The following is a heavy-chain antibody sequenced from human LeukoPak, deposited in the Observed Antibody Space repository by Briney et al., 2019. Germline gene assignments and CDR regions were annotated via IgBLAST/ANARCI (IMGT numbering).Heavy chain of an antibody. V-gene: IGHV4-4*07. D-gene: IGHD3-22*01. CDR3: ARDGDYDSGVFDV. Sequence: SETLSLTCNVSGVSINIYYWSWLRQTPGKGLEWIGRSHSSGSTNYNPSLKNRVTISIDKSKKSLSLSLTSVTAADTALYFCARDGDYDSGVFDVWGQGTLVTVSS. CDR2: SHSSGST. J-gene: IGHJ4*02. CDR1: GVSINIYY.